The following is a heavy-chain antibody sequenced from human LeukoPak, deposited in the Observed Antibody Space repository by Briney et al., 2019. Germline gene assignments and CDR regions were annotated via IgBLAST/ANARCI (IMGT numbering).Heavy chain of an antibody. CDR1: GFTFSSYA. CDR3: AKDQPRDYYDSSGYYYGIDY. CDR2: ISGSGGST. J-gene: IGHJ4*02. V-gene: IGHV3-23*01. D-gene: IGHD3-22*01. Sequence: GGSLRLSCAASGFTFSSYAMSWVRQAPGKGLEWVSAISGSGGSTYYADSVKGRFTISRDNSKNTLYLQMNSLRAEDTAVYYCAKDQPRDYYDSSGYYYGIDYWGQGTLVTVSS.